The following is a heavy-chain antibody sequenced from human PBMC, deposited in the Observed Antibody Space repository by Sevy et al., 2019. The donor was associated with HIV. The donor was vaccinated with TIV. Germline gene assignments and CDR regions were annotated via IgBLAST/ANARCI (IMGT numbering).Heavy chain of an antibody. V-gene: IGHV3-21*01. CDR2: ISSSSSYI. CDR1: GFTLSSYS. D-gene: IGHD5-12*01. J-gene: IGHJ6*02. Sequence: GGSLRLSCAASGFTLSSYSMNWVRQAPGKGLEWVSSISSSSSYIYYADSVKGRFTISRDNAKNSLYLQMNSLRAEDTAVYYCARDQYSGYASYYYYYGMDVWGQGATVTVSS. CDR3: ARDQYSGYASYYYYYGMDV.